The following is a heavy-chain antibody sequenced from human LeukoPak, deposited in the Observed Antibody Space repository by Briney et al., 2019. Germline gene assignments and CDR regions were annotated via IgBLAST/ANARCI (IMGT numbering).Heavy chain of an antibody. CDR2: ISPSSSTI. Sequence: GGSLRLSCAASGFTFSNKSMNWVRQAPGKGLEWVSYISPSSSTIYYADSVKGRFTISGDNAKNSLSLQMNSLRAEDTAVYYCASSSSLGNWGQGTLVTVSS. CDR3: ASSSSLGN. J-gene: IGHJ4*02. CDR1: GFTFSNKS. V-gene: IGHV3-48*01. D-gene: IGHD6-6*01.